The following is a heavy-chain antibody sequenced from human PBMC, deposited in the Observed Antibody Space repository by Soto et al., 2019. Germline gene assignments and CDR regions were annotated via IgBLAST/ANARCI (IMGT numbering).Heavy chain of an antibody. D-gene: IGHD6-19*01. CDR3: ARIGYSSGWYDY. CDR2: IIPILGIA. Sequence: QVQLVQSGAEVKKPGSSVKVSCKASGGTFSSYTISWVRQAPGQGLEWMGRIIPILGIANYAQKFQGRVTITADKSTSRAYMELSSLRSEDTAVYYCARIGYSSGWYDYWGQGTLVTVSS. J-gene: IGHJ4*02. V-gene: IGHV1-69*02. CDR1: GGTFSSYT.